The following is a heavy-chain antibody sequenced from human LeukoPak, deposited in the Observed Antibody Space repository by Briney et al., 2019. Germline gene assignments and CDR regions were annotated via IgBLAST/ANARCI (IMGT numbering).Heavy chain of an antibody. CDR1: GFTFSSHA. J-gene: IGHJ4*02. D-gene: IGHD2-15*01. CDR3: AKDWDDCSGGSCYDMGYYFDY. V-gene: IGHV3-23*01. Sequence: GGSLRLSCAASGFTFSSHAMSWVRQAPGKGLEWVSAISGSGGSTYYADSVKGRCTISRDSFKNTLYLQMNSLRAEDTAVYYCAKDWDDCSGGSCYDMGYYFDYWGQGTLVTVSS. CDR2: ISGSGGST.